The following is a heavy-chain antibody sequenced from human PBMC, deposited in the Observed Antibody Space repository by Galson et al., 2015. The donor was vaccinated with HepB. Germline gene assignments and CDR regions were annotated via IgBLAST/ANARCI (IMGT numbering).Heavy chain of an antibody. CDR3: ARGWVYGDTYYYYGMDV. CDR1: GYTFTSYD. CDR2: MNPNSGNT. J-gene: IGHJ6*02. Sequence: SVKVSCKASGYTFTSYDINWVRQATGQGLEWMGWMNPNSGNTGYAQKFQGRVTMTRNTSISTAYMELSSLRSEDTAVYYCARGWVYGDTYYYYGMDVWGQGTTVTVSS. V-gene: IGHV1-8*01. D-gene: IGHD4-17*01.